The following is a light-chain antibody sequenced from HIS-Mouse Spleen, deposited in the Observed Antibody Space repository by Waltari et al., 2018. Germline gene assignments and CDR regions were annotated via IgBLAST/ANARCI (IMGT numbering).Light chain of an antibody. CDR1: QGISSY. J-gene: IGKJ2*01. Sequence: AIRMTQSPSSLSASTGDRVTITCRASQGISSYLAWYQQKPGKAPKLLIYKASSLESGVPSRFSGSGSGTEFTLTISSLQPDDFATYYCQQYNSYSMYTFGQGTKLEIK. CDR3: QQYNSYSMYT. CDR2: KAS. V-gene: IGKV1-8*01.